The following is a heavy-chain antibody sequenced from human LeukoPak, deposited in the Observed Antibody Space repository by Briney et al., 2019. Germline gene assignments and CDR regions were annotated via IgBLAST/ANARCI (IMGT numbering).Heavy chain of an antibody. CDR3: TRALLGGYYYYYMDV. CDR1: GFTFGDYA. Sequence: GGSLRLSCTASGFTFGDYAMSWVRQAPGKGLEGVGFIRSKAYGGTTEYAASVKGRFTISRDDSKSIAYLQMNSLKTEDTAVYYCTRALLGGYYYYYMDVWGKGTTVTVSS. D-gene: IGHD3-16*01. V-gene: IGHV3-49*04. J-gene: IGHJ6*03. CDR2: IRSKAYGGTT.